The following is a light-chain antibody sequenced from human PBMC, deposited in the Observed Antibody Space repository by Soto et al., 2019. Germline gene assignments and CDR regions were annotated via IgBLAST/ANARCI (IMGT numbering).Light chain of an antibody. V-gene: IGLV2-8*01. CDR1: SSDVGEHYY. CDR3: SSYAGSNNHV. J-gene: IGLJ1*01. CDR2: EVS. Sequence: SALTQPPSASGSPGQSVTISCTGTSSDVGEHYYVSWYQQHPGKAPKLVIYEVSKRPSGVPDRFSGSKSGNTASLTVSGLQAEDEADYYCSSYAGSNNHVFGTGTKVTVL.